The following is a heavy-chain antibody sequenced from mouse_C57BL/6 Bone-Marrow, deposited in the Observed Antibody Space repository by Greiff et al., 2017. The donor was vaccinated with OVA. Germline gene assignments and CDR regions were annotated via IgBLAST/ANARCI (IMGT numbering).Heavy chain of an antibody. CDR3: AVYSNYVWFAY. CDR2: ISYDGSN. J-gene: IGHJ3*01. V-gene: IGHV3-6*01. D-gene: IGHD2-5*01. CDR1: GYSITSGYY. Sequence: EVKLVESGPGLVKPSQSLSLTCSVTGYSITSGYYWNWIRQFPGNQLEWMGYISYDGSNNYNPSLKNRISITRDTSKNQFFLKLNSVTTEDTATYYCAVYSNYVWFAYWGQGTLVTVSA.